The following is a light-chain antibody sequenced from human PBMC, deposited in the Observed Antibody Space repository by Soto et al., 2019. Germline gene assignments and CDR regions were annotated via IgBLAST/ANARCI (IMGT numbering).Light chain of an antibody. CDR3: SSWTSSSTLL. CDR1: SSDVGDYNY. CDR2: EVI. V-gene: IGLV2-14*01. Sequence: QSALTQPPSASGSPGQSVTISCTGTSSDVGDYNYVSWYQQHPGKAPKLMIYEVIHRPSGVSNRFSGSKSGNTASLNISGLQAEDEADYYCSSWTSSSTLLFGGGTKLTVL. J-gene: IGLJ2*01.